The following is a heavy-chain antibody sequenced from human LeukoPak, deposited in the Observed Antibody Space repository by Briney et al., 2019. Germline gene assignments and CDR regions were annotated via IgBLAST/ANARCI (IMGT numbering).Heavy chain of an antibody. J-gene: IGHJ5*01. CDR2: IYYSGTT. V-gene: IGHV4-39*07. D-gene: IGHD4-11*01. Sequence: SETLSLTCTVSGGSISSSSYYWGWIRQPPGKGLEWIGSIYYSGTTYYNPSLKSRVTISLDTSKTQFSLKLTSVTAADTAVYYCADYSGWFGYWGQGNLVTVSA. CDR1: GGSISSSSYY. CDR3: ADYSGWFGY.